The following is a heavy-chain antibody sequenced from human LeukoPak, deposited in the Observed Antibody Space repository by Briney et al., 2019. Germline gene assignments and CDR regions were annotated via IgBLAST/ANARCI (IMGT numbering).Heavy chain of an antibody. D-gene: IGHD4-17*01. V-gene: IGHV1/OR15-1*01. CDR1: GYIFTDYY. J-gene: IGHJ4*02. Sequence: ASVKVSCKASGYIFTDYYMHWVRQAPGQELGWMGRINPNSGGTNYAQKFQGRVTMTRDTSISTAYTELSGLRSEDTAVYYCARGPLNGDYGFDYWGQGTLVTVSS. CDR2: INPNSGGT. CDR3: ARGPLNGDYGFDY.